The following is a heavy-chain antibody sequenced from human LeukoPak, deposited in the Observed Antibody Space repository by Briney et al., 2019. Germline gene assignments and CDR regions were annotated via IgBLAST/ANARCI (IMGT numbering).Heavy chain of an antibody. CDR1: GFTFSSYG. D-gene: IGHD3-10*01. V-gene: IGHV3-33*01. CDR2: IGYDGSNK. Sequence: PGGSLRLSCAASGFTFSSYGMHWVRQAPGKGLEWVAIIGYDGSNKYYADSAQGRFTISRDNSKNTLYLQMNSLRAEDTAGYCCARGYGGLSVGMDVWGQGTTVTVSS. J-gene: IGHJ6*02. CDR3: ARGYGGLSVGMDV.